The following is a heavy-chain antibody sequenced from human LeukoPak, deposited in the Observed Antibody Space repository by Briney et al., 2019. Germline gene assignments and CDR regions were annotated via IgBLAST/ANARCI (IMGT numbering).Heavy chain of an antibody. CDR2: IYYSGST. CDR1: GGSISSSSYY. V-gene: IGHV4-39*07. J-gene: IGHJ2*01. Sequence: SETLSLTCTVSGGSISSSSYYWGWIRQPPGKGLEWIGSIYYSGSTYYNPSLKSRVTISVDTSKNQFSLKLSSVTAADTAVYYCARGPGCSGVCPSDLWGRGTLVTVSS. CDR3: ARGPGCSGVCPSDL. D-gene: IGHD2-15*01.